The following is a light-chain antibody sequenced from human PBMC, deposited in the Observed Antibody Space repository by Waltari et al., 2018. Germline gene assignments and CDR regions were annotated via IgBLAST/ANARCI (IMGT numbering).Light chain of an antibody. Sequence: QSALTQPPSASGSPGQSLTIPCTGPSSDVGGYNYVSWYQQHPGKAPNLMIYEVSKRPSGVPDRFSGSKSGNTASLTVSGLQAEDEADYYCSSYAGSNNGVFGGGTKLTVL. CDR2: EVS. CDR3: SSYAGSNNGV. CDR1: SSDVGGYNY. V-gene: IGLV2-8*01. J-gene: IGLJ3*02.